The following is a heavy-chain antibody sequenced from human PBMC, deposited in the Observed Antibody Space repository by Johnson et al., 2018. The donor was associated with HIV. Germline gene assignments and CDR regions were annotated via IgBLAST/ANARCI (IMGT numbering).Heavy chain of an antibody. CDR2: INWNGGRT. J-gene: IGHJ3*02. CDR1: GFTFDDYG. CDR3: ARASHYADAFDI. Sequence: VQLVESGGGVVRPGGSLRLSCAASGFTFDDYGMSWVRQAPGKGLEWVSGINWNGGRTGYADSVKGRFSISRDNGKNSLYLQINSLRVDDTALYYCARASHYADAFDIWGQGTMVTVSS. D-gene: IGHD2-2*01. V-gene: IGHV3-20*04.